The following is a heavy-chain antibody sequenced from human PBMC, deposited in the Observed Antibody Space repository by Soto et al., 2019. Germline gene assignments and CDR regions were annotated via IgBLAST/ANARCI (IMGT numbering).Heavy chain of an antibody. CDR1: GFTFSSYG. Sequence: QVQLVESGGGVVQPGRSLRLSCAASGFTFSSYGMHWVRQAPGKGLEWVAVIWYDGSNKYYADSVKGRFTISRDNSKNTLCLQMNSLRAEDTAVYYCARDGPGLLWFGEYQGYFDYWGQGTLVTVSS. CDR3: ARDGPGLLWFGEYQGYFDY. CDR2: IWYDGSNK. D-gene: IGHD3-10*01. V-gene: IGHV3-33*01. J-gene: IGHJ4*02.